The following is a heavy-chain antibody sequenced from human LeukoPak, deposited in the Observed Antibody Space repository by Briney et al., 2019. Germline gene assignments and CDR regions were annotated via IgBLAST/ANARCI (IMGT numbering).Heavy chain of an antibody. CDR3: AFGNDSSGYYSIDY. J-gene: IGHJ4*02. D-gene: IGHD3-22*01. Sequence: PSETLSLTCAVAGGSMTSGDYYWSWIRQHPGKGLEWIGYIYYSGSTYYNPSLKSRVTISVDTSKNQFSLKLSSVTAADTAVYYCAFGNDSSGYYSIDYWGQGTLVTVSS. V-gene: IGHV4-31*11. CDR2: IYYSGST. CDR1: GGSMTSGDYY.